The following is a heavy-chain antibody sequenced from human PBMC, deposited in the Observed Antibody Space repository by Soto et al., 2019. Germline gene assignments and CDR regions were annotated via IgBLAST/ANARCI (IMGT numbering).Heavy chain of an antibody. CDR2: MYWDDEK. CDR3: AHKKTYYVALTGYYNAPYFQY. J-gene: IGHJ4*02. D-gene: IGHD3-9*01. CDR1: GFSLSTSGVG. V-gene: IGHV2-5*02. Sequence: QITLKESGPTLVKPTQTLTLTCTFSGFSLSTSGVGVGWIRQPPGKALEGLALMYWDDEKRYSPSLKSRLTMTKDTYKNQVVLRVTNVDAEDTGTYYCAHKKTYYVALTGYYNAPYFQYCGPGTQVIVSS.